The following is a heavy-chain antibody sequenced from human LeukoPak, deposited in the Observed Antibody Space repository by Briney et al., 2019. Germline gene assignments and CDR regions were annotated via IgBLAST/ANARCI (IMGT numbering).Heavy chain of an antibody. CDR3: ARLDGGNWYFDL. CDR2: TYYSGST. CDR1: GGSISSYY. V-gene: IGHV4-59*08. D-gene: IGHD4-23*01. Sequence: SETLSLTCTVSGGSISSYYWSWIRQPPGKGLEWIGYTYYSGSTNYNPSLKSRVTISVDTSKNQFSLKLSSVTAADTAVYYCARLDGGNWYFDLWGRGTLVTVSS. J-gene: IGHJ2*01.